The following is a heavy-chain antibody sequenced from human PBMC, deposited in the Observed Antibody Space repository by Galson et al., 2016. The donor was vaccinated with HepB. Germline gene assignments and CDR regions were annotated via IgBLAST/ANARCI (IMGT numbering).Heavy chain of an antibody. V-gene: IGHV3-23*01. CDR3: ARGDSSGWYYSHY. D-gene: IGHD6-13*01. CDR1: GFIFSSYA. Sequence: SLRLSCAASGFIFSSYAMSWVRQTPGKGLVWVSTLSGSGDDTYYADSVKGRFTISRDNAKNSLNLQMNSLRAEDTAVYYCARGDSSGWYYSHYWGQGTLVIVSS. J-gene: IGHJ4*02. CDR2: LSGSGDDT.